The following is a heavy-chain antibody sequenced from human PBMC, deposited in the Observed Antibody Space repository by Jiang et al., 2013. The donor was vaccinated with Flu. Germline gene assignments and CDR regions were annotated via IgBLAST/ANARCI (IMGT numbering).Heavy chain of an antibody. CDR3: ARSSRYYDSSGYYYVLDY. D-gene: IGHD3-22*01. J-gene: IGHJ4*02. CDR1: GESFSGYY. V-gene: IGHV4-34*01. Sequence: LLKPSETLSLTCAVYGESFSGYYWIWIRQPPGKGLEWIGEISHIGETNYSPSLGSRVTISVDTSKNQFSLKLSSVTAADTAVYYCARSSRYYDSSGYYYVLDYWGQGTLVTVSS. CDR2: ISHIGET.